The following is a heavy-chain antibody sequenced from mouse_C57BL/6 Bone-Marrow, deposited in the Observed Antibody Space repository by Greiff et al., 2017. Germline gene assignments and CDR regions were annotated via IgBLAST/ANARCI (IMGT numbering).Heavy chain of an antibody. J-gene: IGHJ3*01. CDR3: ARYYGFAY. CDR1: GSTFTSYW. CDR2: LHPSDSDT. V-gene: IGHV1-74*01. D-gene: IGHD1-1*01. Sequence: QVQLQQPGAELVKPGASVKVSCKASGSTFTSYWMHWVKQRPGQGLEWIGRLHPSDSDTNYNQKFKGKATLPVDKSSITAYSQLCSLTSEDSAFYYCARYYGFAYWGQGTLVTVSA.